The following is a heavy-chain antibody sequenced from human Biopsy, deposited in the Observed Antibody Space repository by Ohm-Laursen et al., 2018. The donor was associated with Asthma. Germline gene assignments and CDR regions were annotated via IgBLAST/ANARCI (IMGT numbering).Heavy chain of an antibody. CDR3: AKDRVAGRSYYFDY. J-gene: IGHJ4*02. CDR2: ILFDGRKI. V-gene: IGHV3-30*18. D-gene: IGHD6-13*01. Sequence: SLRLSCAASGFNFHNYGMNWVRRAPGKGLDWVAQILFDGRKINYPDSVKGRFTISRDNSKNMVYLQMNSLRPEDTAVYYCAKDRVAGRSYYFDYWGQGSLVSVSS. CDR1: GFNFHNYG.